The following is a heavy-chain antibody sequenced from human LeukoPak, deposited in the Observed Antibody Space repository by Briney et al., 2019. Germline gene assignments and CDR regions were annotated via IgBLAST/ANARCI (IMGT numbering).Heavy chain of an antibody. D-gene: IGHD3-22*01. CDR1: GYTFTSYA. J-gene: IGHJ4*02. V-gene: IGHV1-69*13. Sequence: SVKVSCKASGYTFTSYAISWVRQAPGQGLEWMGGIIPIFGTANYAQKFQGRVTITADESTSTAYMELSSLRSEDTAVYYCASLIRRTHYDSSGYYPSLDYWGQGTLVTVSS. CDR2: IIPIFGTA. CDR3: ASLIRRTHYDSSGYYPSLDY.